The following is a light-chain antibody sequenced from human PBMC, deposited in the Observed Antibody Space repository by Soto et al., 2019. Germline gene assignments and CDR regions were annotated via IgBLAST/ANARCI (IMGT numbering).Light chain of an antibody. V-gene: IGKV3-15*01. CDR2: DIS. J-gene: IGKJ5*01. Sequence: ELVMTQSPATLSVSPGERATLSCRASQTVIRKLSWYQQRPVQAPRLLIYDISNRAAGVPARFSDSGSETEFTLTIRSLQSEDFAVYFCQQYNNWPSFAQGTRLEI. CDR3: QQYNNWPS. CDR1: QTVIRK.